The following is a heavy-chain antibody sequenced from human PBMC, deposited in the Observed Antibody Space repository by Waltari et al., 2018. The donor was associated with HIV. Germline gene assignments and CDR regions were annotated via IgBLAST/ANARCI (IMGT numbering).Heavy chain of an antibody. CDR1: GFPFSDHY. CDR3: ARVARGLRQGSFDI. Sequence: QVHLVVSGGDLVKPGGSLRHSCVASGFPFSDHYMTWIRQAPGKRLEGVSYIAVSSAYTNYGDSVKGRFTMSRDDAKKSLFLQINSLRPEDTAVYYCARVARGLRQGSFDIWGQGTMVTVSS. D-gene: IGHD2-15*01. CDR2: IAVSSAYT. V-gene: IGHV3-11*05. J-gene: IGHJ3*02.